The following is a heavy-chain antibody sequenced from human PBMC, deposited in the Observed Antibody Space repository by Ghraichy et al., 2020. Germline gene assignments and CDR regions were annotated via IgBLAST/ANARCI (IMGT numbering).Heavy chain of an antibody. Sequence: GGSLRLSCAASGFTVSSNYMSWVRQAPGKGLEWVSVIYSGGSTYYADSVKGRFTISRDNSKNTLYLQMNSLRAEDTAVYYCARERTKFYAWVYFDYWGQGTLVTVSS. J-gene: IGHJ4*02. V-gene: IGHV3-66*02. CDR1: GFTVSSNY. D-gene: IGHD3-16*01. CDR2: IYSGGST. CDR3: ARERTKFYAWVYFDY.